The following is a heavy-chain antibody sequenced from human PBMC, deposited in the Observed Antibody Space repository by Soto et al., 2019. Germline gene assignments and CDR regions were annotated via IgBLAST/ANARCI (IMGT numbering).Heavy chain of an antibody. D-gene: IGHD2-15*01. Sequence: EVQLVESGGGLVQPGRSLRLSCTASGFTFGDYAMSWFRQAPGKGLEWVGFIRSKAYGGTTKYAASVKGRFTIARDDSKSIAYLKMISLKTDDTAVYYCTSLVVVAPYGMDVWGQGTTVTVS. CDR1: GFTFGDYA. J-gene: IGHJ6*02. CDR2: IRSKAYGGTT. CDR3: TSLVVVAPYGMDV. V-gene: IGHV3-49*03.